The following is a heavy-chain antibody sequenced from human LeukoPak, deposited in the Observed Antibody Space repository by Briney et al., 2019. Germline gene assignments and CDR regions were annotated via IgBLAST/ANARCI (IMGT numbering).Heavy chain of an antibody. Sequence: GGSLRLSCAASGFTFSTYTMNWVRQAPGKGLEWVSSITSSSNYIYYADSVKGRFTISRDNAKTSLYLQMNSLRAEDTAVYYCARVTLYAESALDYWGQGTLVTVSS. CDR2: ITSSSNYI. D-gene: IGHD4-17*01. CDR3: ARVTLYAESALDY. CDR1: GFTFSTYT. J-gene: IGHJ4*02. V-gene: IGHV3-21*01.